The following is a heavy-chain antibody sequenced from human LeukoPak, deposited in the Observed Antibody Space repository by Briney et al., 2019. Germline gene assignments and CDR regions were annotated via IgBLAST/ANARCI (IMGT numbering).Heavy chain of an antibody. J-gene: IGHJ4*02. CDR1: GFSVSTKY. V-gene: IGHV3-66*01. Sequence: GGSLRLSCAASGFSVSTKYMSWVRQAPRKGLEWVSIIYGADGTYYADSVKGRFTISRDNSKNTLYLQMNSLRPEDTAVYYCARDGLLGATNPFDYWGQGTLVTVSS. CDR3: ARDGLLGATNPFDY. D-gene: IGHD1-26*01. CDR2: IYGADGT.